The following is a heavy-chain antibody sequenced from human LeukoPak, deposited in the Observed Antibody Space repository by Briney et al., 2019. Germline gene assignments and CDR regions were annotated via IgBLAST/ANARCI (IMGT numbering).Heavy chain of an antibody. CDR2: IKQGGSEK. CDR1: GFTFSSYG. D-gene: IGHD6-6*01. J-gene: IGHJ4*02. V-gene: IGHV3-7*01. CDR3: ARGRGFWQLVVQYYFDH. Sequence: GGSLRLSCAASGFTFSSYGMSWVRQAPGEGLEWVANIKQGGSEKYYVDSVKGRFTISRDNAKNSLYLQMNSLRAEDTAVYYCARGRGFWQLVVQYYFDHWGQGTLVTVSS.